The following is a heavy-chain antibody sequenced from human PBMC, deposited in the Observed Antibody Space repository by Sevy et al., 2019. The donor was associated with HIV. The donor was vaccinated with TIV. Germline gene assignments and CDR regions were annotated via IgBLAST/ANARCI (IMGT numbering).Heavy chain of an antibody. V-gene: IGHV1-69*13. CDR1: GGTFSSYA. CDR2: IIPIFGTA. J-gene: IGHJ4*02. Sequence: ASVKVSCKASGGTFSSYAISWVRQAPGQGLEWMGGIIPIFGTANYAQKFQGRVTITADESTSTAYMELSSLRSEDTAGYYCARAPYYYDSSGYYPALIFDYWGQGTLVTVSS. D-gene: IGHD3-22*01. CDR3: ARAPYYYDSSGYYPALIFDY.